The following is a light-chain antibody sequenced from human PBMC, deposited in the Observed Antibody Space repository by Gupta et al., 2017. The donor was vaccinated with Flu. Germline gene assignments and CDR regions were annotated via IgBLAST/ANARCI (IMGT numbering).Light chain of an antibody. Sequence: QSLLTQLPSSSGTPGQRVTISCSGSNSNIGRNTLSWYQQLPGAAPKLIIQNDNQRPSGVPVRFSGSKAGTSASLTISGLQSEDEGDFYCATWDDSLNGPVFGGGTRLTVL. CDR3: ATWDDSLNGPV. CDR2: NDN. CDR1: NSNIGRNT. J-gene: IGLJ3*02. V-gene: IGLV1-44*01.